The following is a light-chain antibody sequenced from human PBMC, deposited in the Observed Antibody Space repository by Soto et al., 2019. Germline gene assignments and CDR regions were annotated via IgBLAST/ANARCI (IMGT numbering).Light chain of an antibody. J-gene: IGKJ3*01. CDR2: DAS. Sequence: EIVLTQSPATLSLSPGESATLSCRASQSISSSLAWYQQKPDPAPRLLIYDASNRATGIPARFSGSGSGTDFTLTISSLEPEDFAVYYCHQRSTWPFTFGPGTKVDIK. V-gene: IGKV3-11*01. CDR3: HQRSTWPFT. CDR1: QSISSS.